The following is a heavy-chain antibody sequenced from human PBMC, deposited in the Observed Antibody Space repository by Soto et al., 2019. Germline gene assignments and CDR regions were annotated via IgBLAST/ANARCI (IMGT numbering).Heavy chain of an antibody. CDR1: GLTVSSNY. Sequence: EVQLVETGGGLIQPGGSLRLSCAASGLTVSSNYMNWVRQAPGKGLEWVSVLYSGGSTHYAGSVKGRFIISRDNSKNTLYLQMNSLRVEDTAVYYFARDRLGDEGDGFDIWGHGTMVTVSS. J-gene: IGHJ3*02. CDR2: LYSGGST. D-gene: IGHD3-10*01. V-gene: IGHV3-53*02. CDR3: ARDRLGDEGDGFDI.